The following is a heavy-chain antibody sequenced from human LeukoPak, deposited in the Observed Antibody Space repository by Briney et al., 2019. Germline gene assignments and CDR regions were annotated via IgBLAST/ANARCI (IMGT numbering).Heavy chain of an antibody. J-gene: IGHJ4*02. Sequence: SSETLSLTCTVSGGSISSYYWSWIRQPPGKGLEWIGYIYYSGSTNYNPSLKSRVTISVDTSKNQFSLKLSSVTAADTAVYYCAKYSSSSGNFDYWGQGTLVTVSS. CDR1: GGSISSYY. CDR2: IYYSGST. CDR3: AKYSSSSGNFDY. D-gene: IGHD6-6*01. V-gene: IGHV4-59*01.